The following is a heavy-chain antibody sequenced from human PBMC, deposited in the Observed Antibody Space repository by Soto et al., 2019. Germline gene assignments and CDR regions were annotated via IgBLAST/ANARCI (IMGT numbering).Heavy chain of an antibody. CDR1: GGSFSGYY. CDR2: INHSGST. D-gene: IGHD3-3*01. CDR3: ARRDFWSGYYTSWFDP. V-gene: IGHV4-34*01. Sequence: QVQLQQWGAGLLKPSETLSLTCAVYGGSFSGYYWSWIRQPPGKGLEWIGEINHSGSTNYNPSLKSLVTISVDTSKNQFSLKLSAVTAADTAVYYCARRDFWSGYYTSWFDPWGQGTLVTVSS. J-gene: IGHJ5*02.